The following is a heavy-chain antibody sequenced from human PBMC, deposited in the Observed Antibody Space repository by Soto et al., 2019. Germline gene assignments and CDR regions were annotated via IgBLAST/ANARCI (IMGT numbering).Heavy chain of an antibody. CDR3: ASWLEREHAYDI. CDR1: GLAVRGKKY. D-gene: IGHD1-1*01. V-gene: IGHV3-53*01. CDR2: LYDVDGT. Sequence: GGSLRLSCAALGLAVRGKKYITWVRQAPGKGLEWVSALYDVDGTYYADSAKGRFTISRDNSNNIIYLQMNSLGPDDTAVYYCASWLEREHAYDIWGLGTMVTVSS. J-gene: IGHJ3*02.